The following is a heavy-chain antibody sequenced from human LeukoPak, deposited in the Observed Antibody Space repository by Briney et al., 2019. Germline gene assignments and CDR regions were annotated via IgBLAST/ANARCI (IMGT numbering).Heavy chain of an antibody. J-gene: IGHJ4*02. Sequence: PSETLPLTCTVSGGSIRSHYWSWIRQPPGKGLEWIGYIFYSGSTNYNPSLKSRVTMSVDTSKNQFSLKLSSVTAADTAVYYCARTVHYYGSGSSAEYYFDYWGQGTLVTVSS. CDR2: IFYSGST. D-gene: IGHD3-10*01. CDR3: ARTVHYYGSGSSAEYYFDY. CDR1: GGSIRSHY. V-gene: IGHV4-59*11.